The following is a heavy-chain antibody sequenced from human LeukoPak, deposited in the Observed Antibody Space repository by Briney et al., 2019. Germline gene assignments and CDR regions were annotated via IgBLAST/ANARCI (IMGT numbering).Heavy chain of an antibody. J-gene: IGHJ6*02. Sequence: SQTLSLTCAISGDSVSSNSAAWNWIRQSPSRGLEWLGRTYYRSKWYNDYAVSVKSRITINPDTSKNQFSLQLNSVTPEDTAVYYCARDAAAAGTGDGYYYYYYGMDVWGQGTTVTVSS. CDR3: ARDAAAAGTGDGYYYYYYGMDV. V-gene: IGHV6-1*01. CDR1: GDSVSSNSAA. CDR2: TYYRSKWYN. D-gene: IGHD6-13*01.